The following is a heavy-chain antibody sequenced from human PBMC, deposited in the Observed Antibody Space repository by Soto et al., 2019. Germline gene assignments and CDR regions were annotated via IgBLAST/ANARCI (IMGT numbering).Heavy chain of an antibody. Sequence: ASVKVSCKVCGYTLNEVAMHWVRQAPGKGLEWLGGFDPDEAETIYAQHFQGRVTMTEDTSTDTVYMELSSLRSEDTALYFCTTYHRDYNFDHWGQGTLVTVS. CDR3: TTYHRDYNFDH. D-gene: IGHD4-17*01. CDR2: FDPDEAET. V-gene: IGHV1-24*01. CDR1: GYTLNEVA. J-gene: IGHJ5*02.